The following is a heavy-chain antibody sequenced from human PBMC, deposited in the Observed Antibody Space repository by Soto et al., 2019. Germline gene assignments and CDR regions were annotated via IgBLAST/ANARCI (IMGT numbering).Heavy chain of an antibody. CDR1: GGTFSSYA. Sequence: QVQLVQSGAEVKKPGSSVKLSCKASGGTFSSYAISWVRQAPGQGLEWMGGIIPIFGTANYAQKFQGRVTITADESTSTAYMQLSILRSEATAVYYCASVVWRLYSSGWWDYYYGMDVWGEATTVAVSS. D-gene: IGHD6-19*01. V-gene: IGHV1-69*01. CDR2: IIPIFGTA. J-gene: IGHJ6*04. CDR3: ASVVWRLYSSGWWDYYYGMDV.